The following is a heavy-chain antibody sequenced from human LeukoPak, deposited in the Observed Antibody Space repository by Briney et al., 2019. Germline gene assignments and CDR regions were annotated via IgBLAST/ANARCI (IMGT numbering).Heavy chain of an antibody. J-gene: IGHJ6*02. CDR2: ISNVGSKK. Sequence: GGSLRLSCAASGFTFSNYGIHWVRQAPGRGLEWVAVISNVGSKKYYGDSVKGRFTISRDNSKDTLYLQMNSLIVEDTAIYYCAKSIEWEMHYYYYNMGVWGQGPTVTVSS. D-gene: IGHD1-26*01. CDR3: AKSIEWEMHYYYYNMGV. V-gene: IGHV3-30*18. CDR1: GFTFSNYG.